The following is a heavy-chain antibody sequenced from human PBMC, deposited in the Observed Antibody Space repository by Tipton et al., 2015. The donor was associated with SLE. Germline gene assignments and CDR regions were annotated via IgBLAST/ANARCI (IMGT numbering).Heavy chain of an antibody. CDR1: GGPISSTY. Sequence: TLSLTCTVSGGPISSTYWSWIRQPPGKGLEWIGSIYYSGSTNYNPSLKSRVTILVDRSKKQFSLNLSSVTAADTAVYYCPRGRTGEDPDYYYYMDVWGKGTTVIVSS. CDR3: PRGRTGEDPDYYYYMDV. V-gene: IGHV4-59*01. D-gene: IGHD7-27*01. J-gene: IGHJ6*03. CDR2: IYYSGST.